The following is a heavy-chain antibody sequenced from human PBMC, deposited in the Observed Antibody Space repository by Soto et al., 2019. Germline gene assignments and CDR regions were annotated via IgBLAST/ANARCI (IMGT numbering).Heavy chain of an antibody. V-gene: IGHV4-31*03. CDR2: IYYSGST. CDR3: ARGRLFYDFWSGSTPGVFDI. J-gene: IGHJ3*02. D-gene: IGHD3-3*01. CDR1: GGSISSGGYY. Sequence: SETLSLTCTVSGGSISSGGYYWSWIRQHPGKGLEWIGHIYYSGSTYYNPSLKSRVTISVDTSKNQFSLKLSSVTAADTAVYYCARGRLFYDFWSGSTPGVFDIWGQGTMVIVSS.